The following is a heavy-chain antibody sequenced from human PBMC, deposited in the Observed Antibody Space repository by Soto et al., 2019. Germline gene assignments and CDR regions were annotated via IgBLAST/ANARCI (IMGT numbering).Heavy chain of an antibody. CDR3: ARQGNGAEGFDF. CDR1: AYSFTAYW. J-gene: IGHJ4*02. V-gene: IGHV5-51*01. D-gene: IGHD4-17*01. CDR2: IYPGDSTA. Sequence: GESLKISCKLSAYSFTAYWIGWVRQMSGQGLEWVGIIYPGDSTALYSPPFQGQVTISADKPISTVYLQWSSLRASDTAMYYCARQGNGAEGFDFWGQGALVTVSS.